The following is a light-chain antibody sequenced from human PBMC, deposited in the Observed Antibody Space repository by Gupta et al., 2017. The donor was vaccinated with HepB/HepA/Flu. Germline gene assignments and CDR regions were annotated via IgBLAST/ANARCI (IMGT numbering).Light chain of an antibody. CDR1: ESISNK. J-gene: IGKJ1*01. CDR2: GAS. V-gene: IGKV3-15*01. Sequence: EVVMTPFPATLFVSPGERATLSCWASESISNKLAWYQQKPGQAPRLLIYGASTRASDFPARFSASGSGTDFTLTISSLQAEDFAVYYCQQYNNWPRTFGQGTKVELK. CDR3: QQYNNWPRT.